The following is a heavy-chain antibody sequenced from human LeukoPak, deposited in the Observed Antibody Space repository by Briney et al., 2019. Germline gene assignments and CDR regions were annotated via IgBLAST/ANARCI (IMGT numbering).Heavy chain of an antibody. CDR1: GGSISSGGYS. CDR2: IYHSGST. V-gene: IGHV4-30-2*01. Sequence: SETLSLTCAVSGGSISSGGYSWSWIRQPPGKGLEWIGYIYHSGSTYYNPSLKSRVTISVDRSKNQFSLKLSSVTAADTAAYYCYCYYDSRSDAFDIWGQGTMVTVSS. D-gene: IGHD3-22*01. CDR3: YCYYDSRSDAFDI. J-gene: IGHJ3*02.